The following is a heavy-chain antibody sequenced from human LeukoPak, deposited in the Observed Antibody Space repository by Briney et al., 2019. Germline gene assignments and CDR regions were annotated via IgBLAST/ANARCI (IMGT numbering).Heavy chain of an antibody. D-gene: IGHD3-3*01. CDR2: IIPIFGTA. V-gene: IGHV1-69*06. J-gene: IGHJ4*02. Sequence: SVQVSCKASGGTFSSYAISWVRQAPGQGLEWMGGIIPIFGTANYAQKFQGRVTITADKSTSTAYMELSSLRSEDTAVYYCARVEYYDFWSGYHYWGQGTLVTVSS. CDR3: ARVEYYDFWSGYHY. CDR1: GGTFSSYA.